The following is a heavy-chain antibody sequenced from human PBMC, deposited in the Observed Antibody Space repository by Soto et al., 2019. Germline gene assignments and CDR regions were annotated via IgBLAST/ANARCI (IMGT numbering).Heavy chain of an antibody. CDR1: GGSISSGGYS. CDR3: AREKWLLLRGYFDY. V-gene: IGHV4-30-2*01. D-gene: IGHD3-22*01. J-gene: IGHJ4*02. CDR2: IYHSGST. Sequence: SETLSLTCAVSGGSISSGGYSWSWIRQPPGKGLEWIGYIYHSGSTYYNPSLKSRVTISVDRSKNQFSLKLSSVTAADTAVYYCAREKWLLLRGYFDYWGQGTLVTVSS.